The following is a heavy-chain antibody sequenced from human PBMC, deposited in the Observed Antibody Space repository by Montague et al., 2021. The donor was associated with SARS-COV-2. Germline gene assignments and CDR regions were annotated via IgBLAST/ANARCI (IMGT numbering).Heavy chain of an antibody. V-gene: IGHV4-61*01. CDR1: GVSVSNRYTH. CDR2: IDYGGSP. J-gene: IGHJ5*02. Sequence: SETLSLTCTVSGVSVSNRYTHWSWIRQSPGKGLEWIGHIDYGGSPNYSPSLHSRVTISLDTSKNQLSLRLNSATAADMAVYYCATYWQGGSGRGSWGQGTLVTVSS. CDR3: ATYWQGGSGRGS. D-gene: IGHD3-10*01.